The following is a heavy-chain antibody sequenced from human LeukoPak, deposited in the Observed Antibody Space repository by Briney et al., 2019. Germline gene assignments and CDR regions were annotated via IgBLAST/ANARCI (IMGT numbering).Heavy chain of an antibody. V-gene: IGHV3-23*01. J-gene: IGHJ4*02. CDR1: GFTFSSYA. CDR3: AKGSSSGWPYYFDQ. CDR2: ISGSGGST. D-gene: IGHD6-19*01. Sequence: TGGSLRLSCAASGFTFSSYAMSWVRQAPGKGLEWVSAISGSGGSTYYADSVKGRFTISGDNSNNTLYLQMNSLRAEDTAVYYCAKGSSSGWPYYFDQWGQGALVTVSS.